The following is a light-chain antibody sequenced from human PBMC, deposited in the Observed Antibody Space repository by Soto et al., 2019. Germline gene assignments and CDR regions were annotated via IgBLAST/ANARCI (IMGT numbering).Light chain of an antibody. CDR2: EVF. Sequence: QSVLTQPDSVSGSPGQSITISCTGTSSDVGNYNFVSWYQQHPGKAPKVIIYEVFKRPSGVSDRFSGSKSGNTASVTISGLQAEDEADYYCCSYAGHSWVFGGGTKLTVL. V-gene: IGLV2-23*02. CDR3: CSYAGHSWV. CDR1: SSDVGNYNF. J-gene: IGLJ3*02.